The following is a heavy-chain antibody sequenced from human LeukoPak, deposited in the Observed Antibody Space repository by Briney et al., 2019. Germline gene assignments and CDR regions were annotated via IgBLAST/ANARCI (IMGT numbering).Heavy chain of an antibody. CDR3: AREGIAAADYYYYYMDV. CDR2: IKQDGSEK. D-gene: IGHD6-13*01. Sequence: GGSLRLSCAASGFTFSSYWMSWVRQAPGKGLEWVANIKQDGSEKYYVDSVKGRFTIFRDNAKNSLYLQMNSLRAEDTAVYYCAREGIAAADYYYYYMDVWGKGTTVTVSS. V-gene: IGHV3-7*01. CDR1: GFTFSSYW. J-gene: IGHJ6*03.